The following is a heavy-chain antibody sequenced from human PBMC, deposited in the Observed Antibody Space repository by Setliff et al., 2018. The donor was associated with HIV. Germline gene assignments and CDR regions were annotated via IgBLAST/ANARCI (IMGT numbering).Heavy chain of an antibody. CDR3: VRAYYHDSSGYQGFDY. CDR1: GYTFSRYG. D-gene: IGHD3-22*01. V-gene: IGHV1-18*01. Sequence: GASVKVSCKTSGYTFSRYGFSWVRQAPGQGLEWMGWISAYNLNTNYAQKFQGRVTMTTDTSASTGYMELRSLRSDDTAVYYCVRAYYHDSSGYQGFDYWGQGTLVTVSS. CDR2: ISAYNLNT. J-gene: IGHJ4*02.